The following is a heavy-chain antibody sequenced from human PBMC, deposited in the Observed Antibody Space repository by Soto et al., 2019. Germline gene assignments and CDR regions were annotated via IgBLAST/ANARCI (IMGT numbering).Heavy chain of an antibody. CDR3: ARDKRDLRFLEWSYYFDY. V-gene: IGHV3-30-3*01. D-gene: IGHD3-3*01. CDR2: ISYDGSNK. CDR1: GFTFSNYA. Sequence: QVQLVESGGGVVQPGRYLRLSCAPSGFTFSNYAMHWVRQAPGKGLEGVAVISYDGSNKYYADSVKGRFTISRDNSKNTLYLQMNSLRAEDTAVYYCARDKRDLRFLEWSYYFDYWGQGTLVTVSS. J-gene: IGHJ4*02.